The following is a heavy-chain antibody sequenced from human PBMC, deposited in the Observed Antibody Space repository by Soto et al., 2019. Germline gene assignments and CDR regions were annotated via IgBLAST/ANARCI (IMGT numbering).Heavy chain of an antibody. CDR2: IKQDGSEK. Sequence: GGSLRLSCAASGFSFSSYWMSWVRQASGKGLEWVANIKQDGSEKYYVDSVKGRFTLSRDNAKNSLQLQMSSLRDEDTAIYFCARVAYGNGWIFDYWGQGTLVTVSS. D-gene: IGHD6-19*01. CDR1: GFSFSSYW. J-gene: IGHJ4*01. CDR3: ARVAYGNGWIFDY. V-gene: IGHV3-7*01.